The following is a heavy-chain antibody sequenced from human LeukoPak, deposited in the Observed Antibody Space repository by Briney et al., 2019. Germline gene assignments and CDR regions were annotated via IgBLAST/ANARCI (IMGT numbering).Heavy chain of an antibody. CDR2: LYPGEYDT. CDR3: ARGYYDSSGYYSPDGALDI. D-gene: IGHD3-22*01. J-gene: IGHJ3*02. V-gene: IGHV5-51*01. CDR1: GSRFTSYW. Sequence: RGSLQISCQGSGSRFTSYWIGGVRQVNGKGLEWMGILYPGEYDTRKSPTLQGPVTISADKSISTAYLQWSSLKASDTAMYYCARGYYDSSGYYSPDGALDIWGQGTMVTVSS.